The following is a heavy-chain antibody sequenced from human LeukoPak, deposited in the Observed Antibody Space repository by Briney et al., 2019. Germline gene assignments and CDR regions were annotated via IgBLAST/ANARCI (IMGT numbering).Heavy chain of an antibody. J-gene: IGHJ4*02. V-gene: IGHV3-30*18. CDR2: ISNDGSYK. Sequence: GGSLRLSCAASGFTFSTYGMHWVRQAPGKGLEWVAVISNDGSYKYFADSVRGRFTISRDNSKNTLYLQMSSLRPEDTAVYYCAKVNLREFDYWGQGTLVTVSS. CDR1: GFTFSTYG. CDR3: AKVNLREFDY.